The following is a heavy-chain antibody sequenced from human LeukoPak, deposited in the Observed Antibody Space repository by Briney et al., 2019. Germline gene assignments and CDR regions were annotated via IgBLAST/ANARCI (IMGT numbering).Heavy chain of an antibody. D-gene: IGHD3/OR15-3a*01. Sequence: KTSETLSLTCTVSGDSISSYYWSWLRQPAGEGLEWIGRIYTNGNTNYNPSLKNRVTISVDKSRNLVSLKLTPVTAADTAVYYCAKDGFCTETNCTLTLFDPWGQGTRVTDSS. CDR3: AKDGFCTETNCTLTLFDP. J-gene: IGHJ5*02. CDR1: GDSISSYY. CDR2: IYTNGNT. V-gene: IGHV4-4*07.